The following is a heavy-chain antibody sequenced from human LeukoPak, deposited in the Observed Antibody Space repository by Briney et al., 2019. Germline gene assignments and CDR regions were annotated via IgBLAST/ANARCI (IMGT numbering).Heavy chain of an antibody. CDR3: LRVGVPAPEEFDS. Sequence: GASVKVSCKASGYTFIDYYMHWVRQAPGQGLEWMGWINPNPNGGGTNYAQKFQGRVTMTRDTSISTAYMELNSLRSDDTAVYYCLRVGVPAPEEFDSLGQGTLVTVSS. J-gene: IGHJ4*02. D-gene: IGHD2-2*01. V-gene: IGHV1-2*02. CDR2: INPNPNGGGT. CDR1: GYTFIDYY.